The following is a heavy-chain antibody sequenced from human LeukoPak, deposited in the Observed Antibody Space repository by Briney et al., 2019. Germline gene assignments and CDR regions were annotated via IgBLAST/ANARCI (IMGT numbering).Heavy chain of an antibody. V-gene: IGHV4-4*07. CDR3: AREDYYDSSGYYSFDY. CDR2: IYTSGST. D-gene: IGHD3-22*01. CDR1: GGSISSYY. J-gene: IGHJ4*02. Sequence: SETLSLTCTVSGGSISSYYWSWIRQPAGKGLEWIGRIYTSGSTNYNPSPKSRVTMSVDTSKNQFSLKLSSVTAADTAVYYCAREDYYDSSGYYSFDYWGQGTLVTVSS.